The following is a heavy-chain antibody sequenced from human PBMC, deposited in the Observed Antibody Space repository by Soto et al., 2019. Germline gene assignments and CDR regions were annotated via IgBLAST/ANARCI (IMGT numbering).Heavy chain of an antibody. CDR1: GVTVSTKY. Sequence: EVQLLESVGGLVKPGVSLRLSCAASGVTVSTKYMSWVRQAPGKGLEWVAVIYSGGSTFYADPVRGRFTISRDNTTNTLNVQMNSLRAEDTAVYYCARDPSAADYWGQGTLVTVSS. D-gene: IGHD3-10*01. CDR2: IYSGGST. CDR3: ARDPSAADY. V-gene: IGHV3-66*01. J-gene: IGHJ4*02.